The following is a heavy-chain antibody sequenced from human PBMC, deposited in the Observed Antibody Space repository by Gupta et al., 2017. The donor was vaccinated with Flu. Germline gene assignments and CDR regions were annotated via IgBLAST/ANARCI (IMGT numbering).Heavy chain of an antibody. Sequence: QVQLVESGGGLVKPGGSLRLSCAASGFSFSDHQMSWSSQAPGKGLEWVSYISGSSRDTNYADSVKGRFTISRDNDKNSLHLQMNSLIAYDTAVYYCARDIRFIGSFYYFGYWGQVTLVTVSS. D-gene: IGHD1-26*01. CDR3: ARDIRFIGSFYYFGY. CDR1: GFSFSDHQ. J-gene: IGHJ4*02. CDR2: ISGSSRDT. V-gene: IGHV3-11*05.